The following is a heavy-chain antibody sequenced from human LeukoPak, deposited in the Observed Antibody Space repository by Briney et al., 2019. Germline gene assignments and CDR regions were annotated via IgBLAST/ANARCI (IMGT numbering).Heavy chain of an antibody. V-gene: IGHV3-48*01. D-gene: IGHD1-26*01. J-gene: IGHJ3*02. CDR2: INSRSSTI. CDR3: AREVGTPQAFDI. CDR1: RFTFSNYG. Sequence: GGSLRLSCAASRFTFSNYGVNWVRQAPGKGLEWVPYINSRSSTIYYADSVRGRFTISRDNAKNSLYLQMNSLKAEDTAIYYCAREVGTPQAFDIWGQGTMVTVSS.